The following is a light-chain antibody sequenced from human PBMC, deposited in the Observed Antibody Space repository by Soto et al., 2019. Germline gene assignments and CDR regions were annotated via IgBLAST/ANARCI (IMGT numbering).Light chain of an antibody. CDR3: QQYNTSPWT. Sequence: DPQLTQSPSTLSASVGDRVTITCRASQIVVRWLAWYQQKPGKAPKLLIYDASSLESGVPSRFSGNGSQTEFTLSISSLQPDDFETYYCQQYNTSPWTFGQGTKVEIK. CDR1: QIVVRW. V-gene: IGKV1-5*01. J-gene: IGKJ1*01. CDR2: DAS.